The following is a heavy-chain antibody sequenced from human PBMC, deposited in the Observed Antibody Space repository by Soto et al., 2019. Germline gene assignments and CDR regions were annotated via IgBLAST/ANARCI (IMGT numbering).Heavy chain of an antibody. CDR1: DGSMNSDSSY. V-gene: IGHV4-39*01. CDR2: INHSGST. D-gene: IGHD3-22*01. Sequence: QLQQQESGPGLVKPSETLSLTCRVSDGSMNSDSSYWGWIRQPPGKGLEWIGVINHSGSTYHNLSLKGRVTMSVDASRNQFSLKLTSMTAADTAVYYCARLGGYVSVGYYYLWDSWGQGTLVTVSS. CDR3: ARLGGYVSVGYYYLWDS. J-gene: IGHJ4*02.